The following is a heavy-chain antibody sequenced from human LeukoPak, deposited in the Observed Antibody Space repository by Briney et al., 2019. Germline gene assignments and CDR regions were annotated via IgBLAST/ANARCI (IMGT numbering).Heavy chain of an antibody. Sequence: PSETLSLTCTVSGGSISSYFWSWIRQPPGKGLQWIGYIYYSGSTIYNPSLKSRVTISVDTSKNQFSLKLSSVTAADTAVYYCARGRRGTAYYYYMDVWGKGTTVTVSS. D-gene: IGHD1-1*01. CDR3: ARGRRGTAYYYYMDV. V-gene: IGHV4-59*12. J-gene: IGHJ6*03. CDR2: IYYSGST. CDR1: GGSISSYF.